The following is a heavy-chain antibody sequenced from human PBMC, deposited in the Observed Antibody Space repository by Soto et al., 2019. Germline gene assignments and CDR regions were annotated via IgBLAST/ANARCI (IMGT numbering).Heavy chain of an antibody. D-gene: IGHD3-22*01. CDR1: GCSISSSNW. V-gene: IGHV4-4*02. CDR3: ARSPDSSGYYPRWYYYGMDV. CDR2: IYHSGST. J-gene: IGHJ6*02. Sequence: TSETLSLTCAFSGCSISSSNWWSWVRQPPGKGLEWIGEIYHSGSTNYNPSLKSRVTISVDKSKNQFSLKLSSVTAADTAVYYCARSPDSSGYYPRWYYYGMDVWGQGTTVTVSS.